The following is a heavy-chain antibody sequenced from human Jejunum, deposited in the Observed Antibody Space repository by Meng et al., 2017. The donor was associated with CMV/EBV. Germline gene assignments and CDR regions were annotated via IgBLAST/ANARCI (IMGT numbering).Heavy chain of an antibody. V-gene: IGHV4-34*01. D-gene: IGHD1-1*01. CDR1: GGSLSPYY. CDR2: ISHGGII. Sequence: QGQRKQGGAAMMNASETRYPTCAVYGGSLSPYYWTWIRKTPGKGLEWIGEISHGGIINYNPSLTRRVTLPIHTSKNQFSMQLSTETHADKAVHYCGMERVNWGQGILVTVSS. CDR3: GMERVN. J-gene: IGHJ1*01.